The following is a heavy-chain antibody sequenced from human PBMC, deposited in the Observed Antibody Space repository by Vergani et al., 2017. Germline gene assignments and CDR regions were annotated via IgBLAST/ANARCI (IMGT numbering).Heavy chain of an antibody. CDR2: INHSGNT. CDR3: ARPQRPSHSGSYSP. V-gene: IGHV4-34*01. D-gene: IGHD3-10*01. Sequence: QVQLQQWGAGLLKPSETLSLTCAVYGGSFSGYYWSWIRQPPGKGLEWIGEINHSGNTNYNPSLKSRVTISVDTSKNQFSLKLSSVTAADTAVYYCARPQRPSHSGSYSPWGQGTLVTVSS. CDR1: GGSFSGYY. J-gene: IGHJ5*02.